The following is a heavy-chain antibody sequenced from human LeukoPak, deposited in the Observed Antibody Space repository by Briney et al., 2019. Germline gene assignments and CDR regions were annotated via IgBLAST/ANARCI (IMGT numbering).Heavy chain of an antibody. D-gene: IGHD3-22*01. J-gene: IGHJ4*02. V-gene: IGHV3-66*02. CDR1: GFLVSNNH. Sequence: PGGSLRLSCAASGFLVSNNHMSWVRQAPGKGLEWVSLTYTDTSAYYADSVKGRFTISRDNSKNTLYLQMNSLRAEDTAVYYCARDYYYDSSGYPSYFDYWGQGTLVTVSS. CDR3: ARDYYYDSSGYPSYFDY. CDR2: TYTDTSA.